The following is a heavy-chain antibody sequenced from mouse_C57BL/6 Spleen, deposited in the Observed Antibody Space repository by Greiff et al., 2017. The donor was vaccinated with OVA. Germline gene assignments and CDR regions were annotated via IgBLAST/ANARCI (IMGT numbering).Heavy chain of an antibody. V-gene: IGHV1-54*01. Sequence: QVQLQQSGAELVRPGTSVKVSCKASGYAFTNYLIEWVKQRPGQGLAWIGVINPGSGGTNYNEKFKGKATLTADKSSSTAYMQLSSLTSEDSAVYFCARSHDYDYAMDYWGRGTSDTVSS. CDR2: INPGSGGT. J-gene: IGHJ4*01. D-gene: IGHD2-4*01. CDR3: ARSHDYDYAMDY. CDR1: GYAFTNYL.